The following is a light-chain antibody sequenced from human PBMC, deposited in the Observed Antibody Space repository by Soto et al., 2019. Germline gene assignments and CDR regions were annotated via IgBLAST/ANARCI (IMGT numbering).Light chain of an antibody. Sequence: DIQMTQSPSPLSASVGDRVTITCRASQTISTYLNWYQQKPGKAPKLLIYGASSLQSGVPSRFSSSGSGTDFTLTISSLQPEDFGTYYCQQSFGTPRTFGQGTKVEIK. J-gene: IGKJ1*01. CDR1: QTISTY. CDR2: GAS. CDR3: QQSFGTPRT. V-gene: IGKV1-39*01.